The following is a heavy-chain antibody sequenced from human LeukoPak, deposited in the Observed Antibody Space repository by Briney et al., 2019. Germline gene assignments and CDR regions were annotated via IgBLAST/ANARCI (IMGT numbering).Heavy chain of an antibody. J-gene: IGHJ4*02. V-gene: IGHV3-23*01. D-gene: IGHD2-2*03. CDR3: AKDMSFGYCSSTSCETPTTFDY. CDR2: ISGSGGST. CDR1: GFTFSSYA. Sequence: GGSLRLSCAASGFTFSSYAMSWVRQAPGKGLEWVSAISGSGGSTYYADSVKGRFTISRDNSKNSLYLQMNSLRAEDTALYYCAKDMSFGYCSSTSCETPTTFDYWGQGTLVTVSS.